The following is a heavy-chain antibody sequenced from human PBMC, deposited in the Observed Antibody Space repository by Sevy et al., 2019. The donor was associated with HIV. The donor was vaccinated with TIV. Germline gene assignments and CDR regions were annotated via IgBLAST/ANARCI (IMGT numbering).Heavy chain of an antibody. CDR2: ISAYNGNT. CDR3: ARDGDDYYGSGGVDY. D-gene: IGHD3-10*01. V-gene: IGHV1-18*04. Sequence: ASVKVSCKASGYTFTSYGISWVRQAPGQGLEWMGWISAYNGNTNYAQKLQGRVTMTTDTSTSTAYMELRSLRSDDTAVYYCARDGDDYYGSGGVDYWGQGTLVTVSS. CDR1: GYTFTSYG. J-gene: IGHJ4*02.